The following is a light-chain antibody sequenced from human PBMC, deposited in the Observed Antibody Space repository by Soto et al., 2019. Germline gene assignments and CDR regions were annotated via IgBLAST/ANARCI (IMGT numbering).Light chain of an antibody. CDR2: DAS. V-gene: IGKV3-11*01. CDR1: QSISVY. Sequence: EIVLTQSPATLSLSPGERPSVSCRASQSISVYLAWYQQKPGQAPRLLIYDASNRATGIPARFSGSGSGTDFNLTISSRVPEDFAVYYCHKRTKWPLTFGGGTKAEIK. CDR3: HKRTKWPLT. J-gene: IGKJ4*01.